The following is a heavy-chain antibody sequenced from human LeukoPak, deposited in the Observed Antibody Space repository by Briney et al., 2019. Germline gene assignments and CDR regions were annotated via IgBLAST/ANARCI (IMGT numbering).Heavy chain of an antibody. Sequence: SGGSLRLSCAASGFTFSNYGMHWVRQAPGTGLEWVALIWYDGSKKYYIESVKGRFTISRDDSKNTLYLQMNSLRAEDTAVYYCAKDRLYGSGNFDYWGQGTLVTVSS. V-gene: IGHV3-33*06. CDR3: AKDRLYGSGNFDY. D-gene: IGHD3-10*01. CDR1: GFTFSNYG. J-gene: IGHJ4*02. CDR2: IWYDGSKK.